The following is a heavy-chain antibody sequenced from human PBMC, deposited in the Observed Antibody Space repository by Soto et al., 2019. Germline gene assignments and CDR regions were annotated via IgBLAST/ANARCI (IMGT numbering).Heavy chain of an antibody. CDR2: ISSSSSTI. V-gene: IGHV3-48*01. CDR1: GFTFSSYS. CDR3: ARDLGSSWYPEYFQH. J-gene: IGHJ1*01. Sequence: GGSLRLSCAASGFTFSSYSMNWVRQAPGKWLELVSYISSSSSTIYYADSVKGRFTFSRDNAKNSLYLQMNGLRAEDTAVYYCARDLGSSWYPEYFQHWGQGTLVTVSS. D-gene: IGHD6-13*01.